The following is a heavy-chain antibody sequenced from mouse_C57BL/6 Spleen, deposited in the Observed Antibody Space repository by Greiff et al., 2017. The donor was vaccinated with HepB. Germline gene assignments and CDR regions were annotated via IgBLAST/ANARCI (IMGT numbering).Heavy chain of an antibody. J-gene: IGHJ2*01. CDR2: IWTGGGT. CDR3: AREKQLRLGYFDY. CDR1: GFSLTSYA. D-gene: IGHD3-2*02. Sequence: VKLMESGPGLVAPSQSLSITCTVSGFSLTSYAISWVRQPPGKGLEWLGVIWTGGGTNYNSAPKSRLSISKDNSKSQVFLKMNSLQTDDTARYYCAREKQLRLGYFDYWGQGTTLTVSS. V-gene: IGHV2-9-1*01.